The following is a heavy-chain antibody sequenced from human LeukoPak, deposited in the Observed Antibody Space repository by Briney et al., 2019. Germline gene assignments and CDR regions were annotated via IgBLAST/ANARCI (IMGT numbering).Heavy chain of an antibody. CDR1: GFTFDDYA. V-gene: IGHV3-9*01. D-gene: IGHD3-22*01. CDR2: LSWNSGSL. Sequence: GGSLRLSCAASGFTFDDYAMYWVRQAPGEGLEWVSGLSWNSGSLDYADSVKGRFTISRDNAKNSLYLQMNSLRAEDTAFYYCAKDQTEDYYDSSGAFDIWGQGTMVTVSS. CDR3: AKDQTEDYYDSSGAFDI. J-gene: IGHJ3*02.